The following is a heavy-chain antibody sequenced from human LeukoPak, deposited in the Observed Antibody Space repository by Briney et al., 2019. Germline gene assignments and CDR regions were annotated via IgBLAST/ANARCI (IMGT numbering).Heavy chain of an antibody. CDR1: GFTFSSYG. V-gene: IGHV3-30*02. J-gene: IGHJ4*02. CDR3: AKDQLPYYFDY. Sequence: GGSLRLSCAASGFTFSSYGMHSVRQAPGKGLEWVAFIRYDGSNKYYADSVKGRFTISRDNSKNTLYLQMNSLRAEDTAVYYCAKDQLPYYFDYWGQGTLVTVSS. D-gene: IGHD2-2*01. CDR2: IRYDGSNK.